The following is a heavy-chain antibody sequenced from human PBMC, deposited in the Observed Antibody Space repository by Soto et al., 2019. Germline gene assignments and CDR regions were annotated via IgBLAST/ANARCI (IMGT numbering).Heavy chain of an antibody. D-gene: IGHD5-12*01. CDR2: IYYSGST. CDR1: GGSISSGGYY. V-gene: IGHV4-31*03. J-gene: IGHJ6*02. Sequence: QVQLQESGPGLVKPSQTLSLTCTVSGGSISSGGYYWSWIRQHPGKGLEWIGYIYYSGSTYYNPSLNRRVTIAVDTSKNQFALKLSSGTAADTAVYYCAASGVGCRGFNYYGMDVWGQGTTVTVSS. CDR3: AASGVGCRGFNYYGMDV.